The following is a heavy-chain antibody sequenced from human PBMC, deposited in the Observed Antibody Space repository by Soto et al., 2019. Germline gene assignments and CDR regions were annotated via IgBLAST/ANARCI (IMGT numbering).Heavy chain of an antibody. CDR3: VRGMNPLF. CDR1: GFTLRAYT. V-gene: IGHV3-21*06. CDR2: ISISSSDR. J-gene: IGHJ4*01. Sequence: GGSLRLSCVASGFTLRAYTMNWVRQAPGKGLEWVSSISISSSDRYYADSVRGRFTISRDNAKNALYLQMNSLGADDTAVYFCVRGMNPLFGGQGTLVTVYS.